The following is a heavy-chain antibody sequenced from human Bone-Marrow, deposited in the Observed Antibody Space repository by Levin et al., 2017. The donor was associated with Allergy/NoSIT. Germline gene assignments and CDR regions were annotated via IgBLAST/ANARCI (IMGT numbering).Heavy chain of an antibody. J-gene: IGHJ6*02. CDR2: IKSKTDGGTT. CDR3: TTDFSVVVPAAIPDHYYYGMDV. CDR1: GFTFSNAW. V-gene: IGHV3-15*01. D-gene: IGHD2-2*01. Sequence: GESLKISCAASGFTFSNAWMSWVRQAPGKGLEWVGRIKSKTDGGTTDYAAPVKGRFTISRDDSKNTLYLQMNSLKTEDTAVYYCTTDFSVVVPAAIPDHYYYGMDVWGQGTTVTVSS.